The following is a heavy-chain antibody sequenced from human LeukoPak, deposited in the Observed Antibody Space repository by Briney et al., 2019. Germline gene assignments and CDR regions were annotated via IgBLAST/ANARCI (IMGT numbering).Heavy chain of an antibody. CDR3: ARGDCSGGSCELFDY. V-gene: IGHV1-2*02. CDR2: INPNSGGT. D-gene: IGHD2-15*01. Sequence: ASVKVSCKASGYTFTGYYMHWVRQAPGQGLEWMGWINPNSGGTNYAQKFQGRVTMTRDTSISTAYMELSRLRSDDTAVYYCARGDCSGGSCELFDYWGQGTLVTVSS. CDR1: GYTFTGYY. J-gene: IGHJ4*02.